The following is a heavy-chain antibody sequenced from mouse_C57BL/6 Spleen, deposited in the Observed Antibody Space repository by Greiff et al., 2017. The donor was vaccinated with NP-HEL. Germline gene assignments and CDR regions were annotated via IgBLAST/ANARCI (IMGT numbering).Heavy chain of an antibody. CDR2: IDPENGDT. CDR1: GFNIKDDY. V-gene: IGHV14-4*01. D-gene: IGHD2-4*01. J-gene: IGHJ4*01. CDR3: TTNYYDYDVDYAMDY. Sequence: VQLKQSGAELVRPGASVKLSCTASGFNIKDDYMHWVKQRPEQGLEWIGWIDPENGDTEYASKFQGKATITADTSSNTAYLQLSSLTSEDTAVYYCTTNYYDYDVDYAMDYWGQGTSVTVSS.